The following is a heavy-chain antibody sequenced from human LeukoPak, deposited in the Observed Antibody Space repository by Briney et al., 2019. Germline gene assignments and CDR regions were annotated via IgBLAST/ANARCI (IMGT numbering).Heavy chain of an antibody. CDR1: GGSFSGYY. CDR3: ARGYYYGSGSYRKVVLDV. J-gene: IGHJ6*02. V-gene: IGHV4-34*01. Sequence: SETLSLTCAVYGGSFSGYYWSWIRQPPGKGLEWIGEINHSGSTYYNPSLKSRVTIPVDTSKNQFSLKLSSVTAADTAVYYCARGYYYGSGSYRKVVLDVWGQGTTVTVSS. D-gene: IGHD3-10*01. CDR2: INHSGST.